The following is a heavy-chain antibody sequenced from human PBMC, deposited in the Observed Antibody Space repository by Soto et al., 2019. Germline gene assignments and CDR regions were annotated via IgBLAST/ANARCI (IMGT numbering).Heavy chain of an antibody. Sequence: ASVKVSCKASGYTFTSYYMHWVRQAPGQGLEWMGIINPSGGSTSYAQKFQGRVTMTRDTSTSTDYMELSRLRYEDTAVYNCAIEGSSSYFFDINGYSYDPFDIWGQGTMVTVSS. D-gene: IGHD3-22*01. J-gene: IGHJ3*02. CDR3: AIEGSSSYFFDINGYSYDPFDI. V-gene: IGHV1-46*01. CDR1: GYTFTSYY. CDR2: INPSGGST.